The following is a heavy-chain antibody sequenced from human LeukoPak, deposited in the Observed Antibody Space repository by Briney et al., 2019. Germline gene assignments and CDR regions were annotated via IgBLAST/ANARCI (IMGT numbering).Heavy chain of an antibody. D-gene: IGHD6-19*01. V-gene: IGHV4-59*08. CDR2: IYSSGTT. CDR3: ARLDGSGWYYFDY. Sequence: SETLSLTCTVSGGSISGYYWSWIRQPPGKGLEWIGSIYSSGTTNYNPSLKSRVTISVDTSKNQFSLKLSSVTAADTAVYYCARLDGSGWYYFDYWGQGTLVTVSS. J-gene: IGHJ4*02. CDR1: GGSISGYY.